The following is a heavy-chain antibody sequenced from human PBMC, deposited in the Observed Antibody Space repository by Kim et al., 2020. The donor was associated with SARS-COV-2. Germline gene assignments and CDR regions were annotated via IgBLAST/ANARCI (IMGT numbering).Heavy chain of an antibody. CDR2: IIPILGIA. Sequence: SVKVSCKASGGTFSSYAISWVRQAPGQGLEWMGRIIPILGIANYAQKFQGRVTITADKSTSTAYMELSSLRSEDTAVYYCARTLGTAQWLVEDAFDIWGQGTMVTVSS. CDR1: GGTFSSYA. V-gene: IGHV1-69*04. CDR3: ARTLGTAQWLVEDAFDI. J-gene: IGHJ3*02. D-gene: IGHD6-19*01.